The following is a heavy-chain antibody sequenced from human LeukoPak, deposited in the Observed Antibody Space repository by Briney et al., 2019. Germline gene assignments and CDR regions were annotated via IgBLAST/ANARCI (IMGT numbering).Heavy chain of an antibody. D-gene: IGHD2-2*02. CDR3: AKRERYCSSTSCYTHSYYYYYMDV. V-gene: IGHV4-34*01. Sequence: PPETLSLTCAVYGGSFSGYYWSWIRQPPGKGLEWIGEINHSGSTNYNPSLKSRVTIAVDTSKNQFSLKLSSVTAADTAVYYCAKRERYCSSTSCYTHSYYYYYMDVWGKGATVTVSS. CDR2: INHSGST. J-gene: IGHJ6*03. CDR1: GGSFSGYY.